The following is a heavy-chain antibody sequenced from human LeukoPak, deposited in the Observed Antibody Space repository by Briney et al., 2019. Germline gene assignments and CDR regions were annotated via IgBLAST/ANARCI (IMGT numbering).Heavy chain of an antibody. V-gene: IGHV3-30*02. CDR2: IRYDGSNK. CDR1: GFTFSSYG. J-gene: IGHJ4*02. D-gene: IGHD4/OR15-4a*01. CDR3: ARRAGAYSHPYDY. Sequence: GGSLKLSCAASGFTFSSYGMHWVRQAPGKGLEWVAFIRYDGSNKYYADSVKGRFTISRDNSKNTLYLQMNSLRAEDTAVYYCARRAGAYSHPYDYWGQGTLVTVSS.